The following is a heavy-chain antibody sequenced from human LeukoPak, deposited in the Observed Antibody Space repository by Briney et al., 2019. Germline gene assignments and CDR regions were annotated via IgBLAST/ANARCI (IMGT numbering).Heavy chain of an antibody. Sequence: SETLSLTCTVSGGSISNYYWSWIRQPAGKGLEWIGRIYTSGATHYNPSLKSRVTMSVDTSKNQFSLNLSSVTAADTAVYYCARFSSIAAAFDYWGLGTLVTVSS. CDR3: ARFSSIAAAFDY. J-gene: IGHJ4*02. CDR1: GGSISNYY. CDR2: IYTSGAT. D-gene: IGHD6-13*01. V-gene: IGHV4-4*07.